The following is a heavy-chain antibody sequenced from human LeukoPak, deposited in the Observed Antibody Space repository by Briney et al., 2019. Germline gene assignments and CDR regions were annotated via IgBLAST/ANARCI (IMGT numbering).Heavy chain of an antibody. V-gene: IGHV3-23*01. D-gene: IGHD4-11*01. Sequence: GGSLRLSCTASGLIFRNYAMTWVRQAPRKGLEWVSTISGNGTETFYADSVKGRFTISRDNSKNTHYLQMSSLRAEDTGIYYCAKGGHYSFFDYWGQGTLVTVSS. CDR3: AKGGHYSFFDY. CDR2: ISGNGTET. CDR1: GLIFRNYA. J-gene: IGHJ4*02.